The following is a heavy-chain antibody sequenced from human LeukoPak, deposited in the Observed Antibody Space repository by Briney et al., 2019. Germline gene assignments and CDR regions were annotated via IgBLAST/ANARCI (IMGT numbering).Heavy chain of an antibody. V-gene: IGHV4-59*12. CDR2: IYYTGTT. CDR3: ARGRGSYGGGYYFDY. Sequence: SETLSLTCTVSGGSISHYYWSWIRQPPGKGPEWIGYIYYTGTTNYNPSLKSRVTISVDTSKNQFSLKLSSVTAADTAVYYCARGRGSYGGGYYFDYWGQGTLVTVSS. CDR1: GGSISHYY. J-gene: IGHJ4*02. D-gene: IGHD1-26*01.